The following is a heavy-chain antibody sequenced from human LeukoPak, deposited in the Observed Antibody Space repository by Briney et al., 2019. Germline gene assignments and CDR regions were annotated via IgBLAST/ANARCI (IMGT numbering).Heavy chain of an antibody. CDR1: EFTFSAYA. D-gene: IGHD3-9*01. J-gene: IGHJ4*02. V-gene: IGHV3-30*02. CDR3: AKDLGTEYNIFDY. Sequence: GGSLRLSCATSEFTFSAYAMHWIRQAPGRGLEWVAFVRYGGNIKYHADSVKGRFTISRDNSKNTLYLQMNSLRPEDTAVYYCAKDLGTEYNIFDYWGQGTLVTVSS. CDR2: VRYGGNIK.